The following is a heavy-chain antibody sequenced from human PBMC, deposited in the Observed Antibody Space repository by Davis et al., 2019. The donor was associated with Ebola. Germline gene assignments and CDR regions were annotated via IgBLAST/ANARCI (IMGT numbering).Heavy chain of an antibody. D-gene: IGHD3-16*02. V-gene: IGHV3-23*01. J-gene: IGHJ4*02. CDR2: ISGSGGST. CDR1: GFTFSSYS. CDR3: AKQHLGELSYDY. Sequence: GESLKISCAASGFTFSSYSMNWVRQAPGKGLEWVSAISGSGGSTYYADSVKGRFTISRDNSKNTLYLQMNSLRAEDTAVYYCAKQHLGELSYDYWGQGTLVTVSS.